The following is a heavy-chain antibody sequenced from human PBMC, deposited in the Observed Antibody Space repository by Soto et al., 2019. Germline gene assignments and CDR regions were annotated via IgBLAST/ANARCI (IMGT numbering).Heavy chain of an antibody. CDR3: GVITDYYYYYGMDG. CDR2: IYHSGST. V-gene: IGHV4-4*02. J-gene: IGHJ6*02. CDR1: GGSISSSNW. D-gene: IGHD3-10*01. Sequence: PSETLSLTCAVSGGSISSSNWWSWVRQPPGKGLEWIGEIYHSGSTNYNPSLKSRVTISVDKSKNQFSLKLSSVTAADTAVYYGGVITDYYYYYGMDGWGQGTTVTVSS.